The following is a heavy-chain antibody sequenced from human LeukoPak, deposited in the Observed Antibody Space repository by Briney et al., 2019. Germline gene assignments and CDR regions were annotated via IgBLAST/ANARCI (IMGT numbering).Heavy chain of an antibody. CDR3: ARYGVAAGNDY. V-gene: IGHV3-7*01. CDR2: IKQDGSEI. CDR1: GFTLSTYW. J-gene: IGHJ4*02. D-gene: IGHD6-25*01. Sequence: GGSLRLSCAASGFTLSTYWMTWVRQAPGKGLEWVANIKQDGSEIYYVDSVKGRFTISRDNAKNSLYLQINSLRAEDTAVYYCARYGVAAGNDYWGQGTLVTVSS.